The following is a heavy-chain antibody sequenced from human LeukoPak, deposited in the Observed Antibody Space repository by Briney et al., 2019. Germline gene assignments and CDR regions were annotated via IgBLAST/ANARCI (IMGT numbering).Heavy chain of an antibody. CDR1: GGSISSGGYY. Sequence: SETLSLTCTVSGGSISSGGYYWSWIRQPPGKGLEWIGYIYHSGSTYYNPSLKSRVTISVDRSKNQFSLKLSSVTAADTAVYYCARDVNIAMGESWGQGTLVTVSS. D-gene: IGHD5-18*01. CDR3: ARDVNIAMGES. CDR2: IYHSGST. V-gene: IGHV4-30-2*01. J-gene: IGHJ5*02.